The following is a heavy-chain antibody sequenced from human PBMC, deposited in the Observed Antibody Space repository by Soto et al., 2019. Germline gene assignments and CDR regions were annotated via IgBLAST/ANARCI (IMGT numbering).Heavy chain of an antibody. Sequence: GASVKVSCKASGYTFTSYYMHWVRRAPGQGLEWMGIINPSGGSTSYAQKFQGRVTMTRDTSTSTVYMELSSLRSEDTAVYYCARDLIAAAGHGYWGQGTLVTVSS. J-gene: IGHJ4*02. CDR1: GYTFTSYY. CDR2: INPSGGST. D-gene: IGHD6-13*01. V-gene: IGHV1-46*01. CDR3: ARDLIAAAGHGY.